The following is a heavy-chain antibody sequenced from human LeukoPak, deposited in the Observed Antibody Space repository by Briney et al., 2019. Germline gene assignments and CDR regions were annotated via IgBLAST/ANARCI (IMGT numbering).Heavy chain of an antibody. Sequence: QPGGSLRLSCAASGFTFSSYAMHWVRQAPGKGLEWVAVISYDGSNKYYADSVKGRFTISRDNSKNTLYLQMNSLRAEDTAVYYCAREIAAAGTGYFDYWGQGTLVTVSS. V-gene: IGHV3-30*04. CDR1: GFTFSSYA. J-gene: IGHJ4*02. CDR3: AREIAAAGTGYFDY. D-gene: IGHD6-13*01. CDR2: ISYDGSNK.